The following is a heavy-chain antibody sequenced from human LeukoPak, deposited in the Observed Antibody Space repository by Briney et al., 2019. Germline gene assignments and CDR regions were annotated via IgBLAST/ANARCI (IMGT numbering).Heavy chain of an antibody. CDR3: ARGIAAAGIYFQH. D-gene: IGHD6-13*01. CDR1: GGSISSYY. J-gene: IGHJ1*01. CDR2: IYYTGST. V-gene: IGHV4-59*01. Sequence: SETLSLTCTVSGGSISSYYWSWVREPPGKGRGWIGYIYYTGSTKYNPSLKSRVTILVDTSKNQFSLKLSSVTAADTAVYYCARGIAAAGIYFQHWGQGTLVTVSS.